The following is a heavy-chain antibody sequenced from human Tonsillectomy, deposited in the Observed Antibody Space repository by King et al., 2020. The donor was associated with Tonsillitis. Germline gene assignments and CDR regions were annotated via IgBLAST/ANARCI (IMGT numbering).Heavy chain of an antibody. CDR2: MSGAGART. CDR3: AKCPYDFWSGGLYYAMDV. V-gene: IGHV3-23*04. D-gene: IGHD3-3*01. Sequence: VQLVESGGGLVQPGGSLRLACAASGFTFSTYAMTWVRQAPGKGLEGVSVMSGAGARTYHADSVKGRFTMSRDNSKNTLYLSMNGLRAEDTAGYYCAKCPYDFWSGGLYYAMDVWGQGTTVTVSS. CDR1: GFTFSTYA. J-gene: IGHJ6*02.